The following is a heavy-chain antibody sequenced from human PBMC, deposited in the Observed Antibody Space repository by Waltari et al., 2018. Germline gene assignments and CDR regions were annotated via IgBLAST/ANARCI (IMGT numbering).Heavy chain of an antibody. CDR3: ARNSIYSGGSRLFDY. Sequence: QVQLQESGPGLVKPSETLSLTCAVSGYSISSGYYWGWLRQPPGKGLEWIGSIYHSGSTYYNPSLKSRVTISVDTSKNQFSRKLSSGTDADTAVYYCARNSIYSGGSRLFDYWGQGTLVTVSS. V-gene: IGHV4-38-2*01. D-gene: IGHD2-15*01. CDR2: IYHSGST. CDR1: GYSISSGYY. J-gene: IGHJ4*02.